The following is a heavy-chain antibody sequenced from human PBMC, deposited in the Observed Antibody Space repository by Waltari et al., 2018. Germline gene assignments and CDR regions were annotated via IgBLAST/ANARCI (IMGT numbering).Heavy chain of an antibody. V-gene: IGHV1-69*01. CDR1: GGTFSSYA. D-gene: IGHD2-2*02. Sequence: QVQLVQSGAEVKKPGSSVKVSCKASGGTFSSYAISWVRQAPGQGLEWMGGIIPIFGTATYAQKFQGRVTITADESTSTAYMELSSLRSEDTAVYYCARSKDIVVVPAATPHNWFDPWGQGTLVTVSS. CDR3: ARSKDIVVVPAATPHNWFDP. CDR2: IIPIFGTA. J-gene: IGHJ5*02.